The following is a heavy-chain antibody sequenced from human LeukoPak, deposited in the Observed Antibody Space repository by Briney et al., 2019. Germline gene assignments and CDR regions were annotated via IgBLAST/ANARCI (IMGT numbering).Heavy chain of an antibody. Sequence: PSQTLSLTCTVSGGSISSGSYYWSWIRQPAGKGLEWIGRIYTSGSTNYNPSLKSRVSISIDTSKNQVSLKLRSVTAADTAVYYCARVNWGVVSAAKEAYYYFMDVWGIGTTVTVSS. CDR3: ARVNWGVVSAAKEAYYYFMDV. D-gene: IGHD2-2*01. V-gene: IGHV4-61*02. CDR1: GGSISSGSYY. CDR2: IYTSGST. J-gene: IGHJ6*03.